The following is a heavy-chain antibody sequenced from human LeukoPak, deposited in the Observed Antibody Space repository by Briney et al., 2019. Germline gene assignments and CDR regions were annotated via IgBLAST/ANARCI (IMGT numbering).Heavy chain of an antibody. V-gene: IGHV4-39*01. CDR1: GGSLSSSSYY. CDR3: ARHSYWNYEGDY. J-gene: IGHJ4*02. Sequence: SETLSLTCTVSGGSLSSSSYYWGWLRQPPGTGLEWIGSIYYSGSTYYNPSLKSRVTISVDTSKNQFSLKLSSVTAADTAVYYCARHSYWNYEGDYWGQGTLVTGSS. CDR2: IYYSGST. D-gene: IGHD1-7*01.